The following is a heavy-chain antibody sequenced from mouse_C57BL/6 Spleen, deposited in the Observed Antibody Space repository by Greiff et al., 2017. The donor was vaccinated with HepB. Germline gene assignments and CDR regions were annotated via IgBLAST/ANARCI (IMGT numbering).Heavy chain of an antibody. CDR1: GYSFTSYY. J-gene: IGHJ4*01. D-gene: IGHD2-5*01. CDR3: APNSNYVLDY. CDR2: IYPGSGNT. Sequence: QVQLQQSGPELVKPGASVKISCKASGYSFTSYYIHWVKQRPGQGLEWIGWIYPGSGNTKYNEKFKGKATLTADTSYSTAYMQLSSLTSEDSAVYYCAPNSNYVLDYWGQGTSVTVSS. V-gene: IGHV1-66*01.